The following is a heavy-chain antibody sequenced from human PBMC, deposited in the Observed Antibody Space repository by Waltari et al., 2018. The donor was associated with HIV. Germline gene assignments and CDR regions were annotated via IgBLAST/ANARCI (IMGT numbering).Heavy chain of an antibody. CDR1: GFIFSTSS. Sequence: EAQLEESGGALIQTGGSLRVSCVGTGFIFSTSSLTWVREAPGKGLEWVAYIGSSGTTLYADSVKGRFTISRDNAKNSVFLQMNSLREDDTALYFCARDKLGDPAPVWGQGTTVTVSS. V-gene: IGHV3-48*02. CDR3: ARDKLGDPAPV. CDR2: IGSSGTTL. D-gene: IGHD1-26*01. J-gene: IGHJ6*02.